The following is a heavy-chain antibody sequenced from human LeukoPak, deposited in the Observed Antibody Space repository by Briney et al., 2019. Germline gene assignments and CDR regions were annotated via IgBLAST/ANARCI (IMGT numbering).Heavy chain of an antibody. CDR2: IWYDGSNK. V-gene: IGHV3-33*01. D-gene: IGHD6-19*01. Sequence: PGRSLRLSCAASGFTFNSYGMHWVRQAPGKGLEWVAVIWYDGSNKYYADSVKGRLTISRDNSENTLYLQMDSLRAEDTAVYYCARDPGVRWLVGFDYWGQGTLVTVSS. CDR1: GFTFNSYG. J-gene: IGHJ4*02. CDR3: ARDPGVRWLVGFDY.